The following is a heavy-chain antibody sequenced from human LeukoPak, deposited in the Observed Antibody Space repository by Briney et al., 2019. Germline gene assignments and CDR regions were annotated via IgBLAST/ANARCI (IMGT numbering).Heavy chain of an antibody. CDR3: AKDRWGDRAARWYDY. J-gene: IGHJ4*02. Sequence: GGSLRLSCAASGFTFSSYAMSWVRQAPGKGLEWVSAISGSGGSTYYADSVKGRFTISRDNSKNTLYLQMNSLRAEDTAVYYCAKDRWGDRAARWYDYWGQGTLVTVSS. D-gene: IGHD3-16*01. CDR1: GFTFSSYA. V-gene: IGHV3-23*01. CDR2: ISGSGGST.